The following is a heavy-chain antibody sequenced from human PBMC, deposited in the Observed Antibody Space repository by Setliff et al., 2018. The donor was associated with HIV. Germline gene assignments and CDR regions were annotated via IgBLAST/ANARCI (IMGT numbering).Heavy chain of an antibody. Sequence: ASVKVSCKASGYTFITYYMHWVRQAPGQGLEWMGIINPSGGSTNYAQKFQGRVTMTRDASTSTVYMELSSLRSEDTAVYYCARDHMSVGAWVGATSRGLFQHWGQGTLLTVSS. CDR2: INPSGGST. V-gene: IGHV1-46*01. D-gene: IGHD1-26*01. J-gene: IGHJ1*01. CDR3: ARDHMSVGAWVGATSRGLFQH. CDR1: GYTFITYY.